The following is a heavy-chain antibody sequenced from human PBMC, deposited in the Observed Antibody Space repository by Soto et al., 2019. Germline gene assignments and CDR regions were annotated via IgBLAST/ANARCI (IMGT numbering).Heavy chain of an antibody. CDR3: AKGDFWSENFDC. J-gene: IGHJ4*02. CDR1: GFTFTNYA. CDR2: VDYSGGST. V-gene: IGHV3-23*01. D-gene: IGHD3-3*01. Sequence: PGGSLRLSCAASGFTFTNYAMSWVRQAPGKGLEWVSTVDYSGGSTYFADSVKGRFAISRDNSKNMLYLQMNSLRVEDAAIYYCAKGDFWSENFDCWGQGTLVTVSS.